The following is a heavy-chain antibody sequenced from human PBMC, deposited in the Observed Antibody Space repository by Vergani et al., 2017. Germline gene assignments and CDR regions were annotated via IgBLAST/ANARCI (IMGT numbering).Heavy chain of an antibody. CDR2: ISSDGGST. J-gene: IGHJ4*02. CDR1: GFTFSTYA. Sequence: EVQLLESGGGLVQPGGSLRLSCAASGFTFSTYAMTWVRQAPGKGLEWVSTISSDGGSTYYADSVKGRFTISRDNSKNTLSLQMNSRTAEDTAIYYCAGXQGTSAYYYGGFDYWGQGILVTVSS. CDR3: AGXQGTSAYYYGGFDY. D-gene: IGHD3-22*01. V-gene: IGHV3-23*01.